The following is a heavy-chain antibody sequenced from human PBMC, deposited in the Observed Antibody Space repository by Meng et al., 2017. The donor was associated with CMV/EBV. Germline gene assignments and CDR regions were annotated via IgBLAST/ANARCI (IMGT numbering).Heavy chain of an antibody. CDR2: ISSSSSYI. CDR1: GFTFSSYS. D-gene: IGHD6-19*01. CDR3: ARDGRDSSGSKDY. Sequence: GESLKISCAASGFTFSSYSMNWVRQAPGKGLEWVSSISSSSSYIYYADSVKGRFTISRDNAKNSLYLQMNSLRAEDTAVYYCARDGRDSSGSKDYWGQGTLVTVSS. J-gene: IGHJ4*02. V-gene: IGHV3-21*01.